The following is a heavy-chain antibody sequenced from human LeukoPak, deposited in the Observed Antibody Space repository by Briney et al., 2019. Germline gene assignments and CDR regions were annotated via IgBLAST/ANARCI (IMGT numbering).Heavy chain of an antibody. D-gene: IGHD5-24*01. Sequence: GGSLRLSCAASGFTFSSYEMNWVRQAPGKGLEWVSYISSSGSTIYYADSVKGRFTISRDNAKNSPYLQMNSLRAEDTAVYYCARNTVEMATIHFDYWGQGTLVTVSS. J-gene: IGHJ4*02. CDR1: GFTFSSYE. CDR3: ARNTVEMATIHFDY. V-gene: IGHV3-48*03. CDR2: ISSSGSTI.